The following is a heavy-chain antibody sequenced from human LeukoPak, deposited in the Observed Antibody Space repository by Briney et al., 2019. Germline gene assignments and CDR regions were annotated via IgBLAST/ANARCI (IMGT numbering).Heavy chain of an antibody. D-gene: IGHD3-16*01. V-gene: IGHV3-30-3*01. CDR3: AREAAWGNWYFDL. J-gene: IGHJ2*01. CDR1: GFTFSSYA. CDR2: IGDTGRAK. Sequence: PGGSLRLSCAASGFTFSSYAMHWVRQAPGKGLEWVAVIGDTGRAKYYADSVEGRFTASRDNSNKILYLEMNSLRYDDTALYYCAREAAWGNWYFDLWGRGTLVTASS.